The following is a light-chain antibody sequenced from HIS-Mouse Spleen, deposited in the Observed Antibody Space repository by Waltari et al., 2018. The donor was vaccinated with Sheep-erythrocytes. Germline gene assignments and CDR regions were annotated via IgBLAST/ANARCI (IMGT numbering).Light chain of an antibody. CDR2: DVS. CDR1: SRDVGGYNS. J-gene: IGLJ1*01. CDR3: CSYAGSYNHV. Sequence: QSALTQPRSVSGSPGQSVPISCPGTSRDVGGYNSVSWYQQHPGKAPKLMIYDVSKRPSGVPDRFSGSKSGNTASLTISGLQAEDEADYYCCSYAGSYNHVFATGTKVTVL. V-gene: IGLV2-11*01.